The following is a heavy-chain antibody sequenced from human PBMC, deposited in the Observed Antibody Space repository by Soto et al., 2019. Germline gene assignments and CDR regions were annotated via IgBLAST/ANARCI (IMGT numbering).Heavy chain of an antibody. CDR2: MYPGDSAT. D-gene: IGHD3-22*01. CDR3: ARLTRDCNNTSCYYADH. V-gene: IGHV5-51*01. Sequence: GESLKISCRGSGSDINRNCMGWVLHLHGRVLEWVGIMYPGDSATRPHPSLQGDVTLSADVTVSTAFLQWRTLKTSDSGMYFCARLTRDCNNTSCYYADHWDQGTSVTVSS. J-gene: IGHJ4*02. CDR1: GSDINRNC.